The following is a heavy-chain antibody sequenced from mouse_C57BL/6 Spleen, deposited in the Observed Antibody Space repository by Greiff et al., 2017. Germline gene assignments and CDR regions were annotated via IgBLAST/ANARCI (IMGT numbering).Heavy chain of an antibody. Sequence: VQLQQPGAELVKPGASVKMSCKASGYTFTSYWITWVKQRPGQGLEWIGDIYPGSGSTNYNEKFKSKATLTVDTSSSTAYMQLSSLTSEDSAVDDCARNYYGNYGPGAYWGQGTLVTVSA. V-gene: IGHV1-55*01. J-gene: IGHJ3*01. D-gene: IGHD2-1*01. CDR2: IYPGSGST. CDR3: ARNYYGNYGPGAY. CDR1: GYTFTSYW.